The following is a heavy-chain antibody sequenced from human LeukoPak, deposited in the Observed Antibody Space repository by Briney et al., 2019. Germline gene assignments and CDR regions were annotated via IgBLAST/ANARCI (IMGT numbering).Heavy chain of an antibody. Sequence: GGSLRLSCAASGFTVSSNYMSSVRQAPGKGVEWVSVIYSGGSTFYAASVKCRFTISRDNSKNTLYLQIKSLRAEDTAVYYCARFEAGYWGQGTLVTVSS. V-gene: IGHV3-66*01. D-gene: IGHD3-9*01. J-gene: IGHJ4*02. CDR3: ARFEAGY. CDR1: GFTVSSNY. CDR2: IYSGGST.